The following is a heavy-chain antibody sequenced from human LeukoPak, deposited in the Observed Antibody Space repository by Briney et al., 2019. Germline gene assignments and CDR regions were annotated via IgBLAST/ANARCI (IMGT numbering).Heavy chain of an antibody. D-gene: IGHD4-17*01. Sequence: GGSLRLSCAASGFTFSSYSMNWVRQAPGKGLEWVSYISSSSTIYYADSVKGRFTISRDNAKNSLYLQMNSLRAEDTAVYYCARVDYGDYFWFDPWGQGTLVTVSS. V-gene: IGHV3-48*01. CDR1: GFTFSSYS. J-gene: IGHJ5*02. CDR3: ARVDYGDYFWFDP. CDR2: ISSSSTI.